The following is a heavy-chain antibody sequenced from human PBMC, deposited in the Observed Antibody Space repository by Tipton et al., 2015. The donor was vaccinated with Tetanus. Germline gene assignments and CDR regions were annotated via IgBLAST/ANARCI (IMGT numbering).Heavy chain of an antibody. CDR2: IDPNSGGT. D-gene: IGHD3-22*01. CDR3: ARDRGDYIYYGMDV. CDR1: GYTFTGYY. J-gene: IGHJ6*02. Sequence: QMQLVQSGAEVKKPGASVKVSCKASGYTFTGYYIYWVRQAPGQGLEWMGWIDPNSGGTVYAQKFQGRVTMTRDTSLSTAFMELRSLGSDDTAVYYCARDRGDYIYYGMDVWGPGTTVTVS. V-gene: IGHV1-2*02.